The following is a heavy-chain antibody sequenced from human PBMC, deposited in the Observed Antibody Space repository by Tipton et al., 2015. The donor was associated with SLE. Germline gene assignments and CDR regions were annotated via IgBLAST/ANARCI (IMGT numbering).Heavy chain of an antibody. V-gene: IGHV1-8*01. CDR2: MNPNSGKT. Sequence: QVQLVQSGAEVKKPGASVKVSCKASGYSFSSYDLNWVRQANGQGLEWMGWMNPNSGKTGFAQNFRGRVTMTRDLSTSTAYMELTSLTSEDTAVYYCARVRDLGAFDIWGQGTLVTVSS. CDR1: GYSFSSYD. J-gene: IGHJ3*02. CDR3: ARVRDLGAFDI.